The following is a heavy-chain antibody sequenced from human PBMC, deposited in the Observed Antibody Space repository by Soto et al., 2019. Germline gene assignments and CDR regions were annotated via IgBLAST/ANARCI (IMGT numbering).Heavy chain of an antibody. J-gene: IGHJ5*02. V-gene: IGHV1-2*02. CDR3: ARESGRSGYFLPPSKRNWFDP. CDR1: GYTFTGYY. D-gene: IGHD6-13*01. Sequence: ASVKVSCKASGYTFTGYYMHWVRQAPGQGLEWMGWINPNSGGTNYAQKFQGRVTMTRDTSISTAYMELSRLRSDDPAVYYCARESGRSGYFLPPSKRNWFDPWGQGTLVTVSS. CDR2: INPNSGGT.